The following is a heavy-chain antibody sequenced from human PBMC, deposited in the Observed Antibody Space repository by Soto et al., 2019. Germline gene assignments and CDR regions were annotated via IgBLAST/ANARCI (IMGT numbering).Heavy chain of an antibody. J-gene: IGHJ5*02. CDR2: IWYDGSNK. CDR1: GFTFSSYG. D-gene: IGHD3-3*01. V-gene: IGHV3-33*06. CDR3: AKAGTIFGVVMNNWFDP. Sequence: GGSLRLSCAASGFTFSSYGMHWVRQAPGKGLEWVAVIWYDGSNKYYADSVKGRFTISRDNSKNTLYLQMNSLRVEDTAVYYCAKAGTIFGVVMNNWFDPWGQGTLVTVSS.